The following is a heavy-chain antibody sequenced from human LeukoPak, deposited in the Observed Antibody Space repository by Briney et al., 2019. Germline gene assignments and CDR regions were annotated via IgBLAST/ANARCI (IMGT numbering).Heavy chain of an antibody. V-gene: IGHV1-8*01. Sequence: ASVKVSCKASGYTFTSYDINGVRQATGQGLEWMGWINPNSGNTGYAQKFQGRVTMTRNTSISTDYMELSRLRSEDPAVYYCASGIVGAWYYFDYWGQGTLVTVYS. CDR3: ASGIVGAWYYFDY. J-gene: IGHJ4*02. D-gene: IGHD1-26*01. CDR2: INPNSGNT. CDR1: GYTFTSYD.